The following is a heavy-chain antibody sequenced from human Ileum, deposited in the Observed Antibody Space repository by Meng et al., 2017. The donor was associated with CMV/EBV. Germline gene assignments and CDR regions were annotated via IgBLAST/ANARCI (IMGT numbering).Heavy chain of an antibody. V-gene: IGHV3-30*04. Sequence: SELTFSRDAFHWFRHIPGRGLEWVAAIWPGGRDTFYAGSVKGRFTISRDNSKNTVYLQMNSLRPEDTALYYCARDAKPASGIDLDPWGQGTLVTVSS. J-gene: IGHJ5*02. D-gene: IGHD2-2*01. CDR1: ELTFSRDA. CDR2: IWPGGRDT. CDR3: ARDAKPASGIDLDP.